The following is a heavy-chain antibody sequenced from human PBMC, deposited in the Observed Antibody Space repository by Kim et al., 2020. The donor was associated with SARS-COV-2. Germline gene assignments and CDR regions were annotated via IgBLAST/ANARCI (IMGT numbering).Heavy chain of an antibody. J-gene: IGHJ4*02. D-gene: IGHD4-17*01. CDR3: ARATVVTLDGFDY. Sequence: YVACGKGRSTTSRDNAKNSLYLQMTSLRAEDTAVYYCARATVVTLDGFDYWGQGTLVTVSS. V-gene: IGHV3-7*01.